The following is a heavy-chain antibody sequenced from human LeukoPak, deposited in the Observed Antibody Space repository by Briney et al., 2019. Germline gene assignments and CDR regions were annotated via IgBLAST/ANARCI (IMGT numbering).Heavy chain of an antibody. CDR1: SYTFTSYG. D-gene: IGHD5-18*01. V-gene: IGHV1-18*01. CDR2: ISAYNGNT. CDR3: ARDPGYSYGYSMYYFDY. J-gene: IGHJ4*02. Sequence: ASVKVSCKASSYTFTSYGISWVRQAPGQGLEWMGWISAYNGNTNYAQKLQGRVTMTTDTSTSTAYMELRSLRSDDTAVYYCARDPGYSYGYSMYYFDYWGQGTLVTVSS.